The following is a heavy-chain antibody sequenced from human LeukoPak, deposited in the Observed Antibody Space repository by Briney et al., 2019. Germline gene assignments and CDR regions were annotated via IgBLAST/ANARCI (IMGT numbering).Heavy chain of an antibody. CDR2: IIPILGIA. CDR3: ARLRLSDYYDSSGYFDY. D-gene: IGHD3-22*01. CDR1: GGTFSSYA. J-gene: IGHJ4*02. Sequence: SVKVSCKASGGTFSSYAISWVRQAPGQGLEWMGRIIPILGIANYAQKFQGRVTITADKSTSTAYMELSSPRSEDTAVYYCARLRLSDYYDSSGYFDYWGQGTLVTVSS. V-gene: IGHV1-69*04.